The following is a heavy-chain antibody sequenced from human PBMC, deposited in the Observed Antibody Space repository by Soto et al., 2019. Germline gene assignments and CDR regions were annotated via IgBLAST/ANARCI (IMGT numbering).Heavy chain of an antibody. D-gene: IGHD4-4*01. J-gene: IGHJ6*02. Sequence: PGGSLRLSCAASGFTFSSYGMHWVRQAPGKGLEWVAVISYDGSNKYYADSVKGRFTISRDNSKNTLYLQMNSLRAEDTAVYYCAKDMGYSNYADYYYGMDVWGQGTTVTVSS. CDR3: AKDMGYSNYADYYYGMDV. CDR1: GFTFSSYG. CDR2: ISYDGSNK. V-gene: IGHV3-30*18.